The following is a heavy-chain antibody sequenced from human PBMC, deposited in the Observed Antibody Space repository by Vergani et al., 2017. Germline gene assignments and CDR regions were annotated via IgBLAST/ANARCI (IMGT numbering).Heavy chain of an antibody. J-gene: IGHJ3*02. CDR3: AKVGRSEVAGTFGAFDI. CDR1: GFTFSGYG. V-gene: IGHV3-NL1*01. D-gene: IGHD6-19*01. Sequence: QLQLVESGGGVVQPGGSLKLSCAASGFTFSGYGMHWVRQAPGKGLEWVSTLSASDRRTHYADSVKGRFTISRDNSKNTLFLHMNSLRPEDTAVYYCAKVGRSEVAGTFGAFDIWGQGTMVTVSS. CDR2: LSASDRRT.